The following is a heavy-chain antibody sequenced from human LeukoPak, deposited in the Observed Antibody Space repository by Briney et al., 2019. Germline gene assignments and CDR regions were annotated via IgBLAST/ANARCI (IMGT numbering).Heavy chain of an antibody. CDR1: VYTFTSYD. CDR3: ATALSWTTDSYYYMVV. J-gene: IGHJ6*03. D-gene: IGHD3/OR15-3a*01. Sequence: ASVKVTCKASVYTFTSYDINWVRQATGQGLEWMGWMNPNSGNTGYAQKFQGRVTMTKNTSITTAYMELSSLRSEDTAVYYCATALSWTTDSYYYMVVWCKGTTVTVSS. V-gene: IGHV1-8*01. CDR2: MNPNSGNT.